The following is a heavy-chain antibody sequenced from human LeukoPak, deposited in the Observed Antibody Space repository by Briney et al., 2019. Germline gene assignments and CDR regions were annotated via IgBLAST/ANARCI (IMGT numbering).Heavy chain of an antibody. Sequence: GGSLRLSCAASGFTFDDYAMHWVRQAPGKGLEWVSGISWNSGSIGYADSVKGRFTISRDNAKNSLYLQMNSLRAEDTALYYSAKDATLYYYYDSSGYYYDYWGQGTLVTVSS. D-gene: IGHD3-22*01. CDR3: AKDATLYYYYDSSGYYYDY. V-gene: IGHV3-9*01. J-gene: IGHJ4*02. CDR2: ISWNSGSI. CDR1: GFTFDDYA.